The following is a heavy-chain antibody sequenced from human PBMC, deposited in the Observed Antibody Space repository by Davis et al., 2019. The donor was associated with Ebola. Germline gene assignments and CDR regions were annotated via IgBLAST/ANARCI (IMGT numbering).Heavy chain of an antibody. D-gene: IGHD3-16*01. CDR3: ARYMWGNSRNFDF. CDR2: LSGSGGLS. V-gene: IGHV3-23*01. CDR1: GYTFRIHA. J-gene: IGHJ5*01. Sequence: GESLKISCAASGYTFRIHAMTWVRQAPGKGLEWVSALSGSGGLSYYADSVKGRFTISRDNAKNSLYLHMNSLRDEDTAVYYCARYMWGNSRNFDFWGQGTLVTVSS.